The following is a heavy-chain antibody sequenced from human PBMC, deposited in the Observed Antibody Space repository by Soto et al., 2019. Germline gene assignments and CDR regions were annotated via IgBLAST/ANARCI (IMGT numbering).Heavy chain of an antibody. J-gene: IGHJ4*02. CDR1: SGSISSSNW. Sequence: QVQLQESGPGLVKPSGTLSLTCAVSSGSISSSNWWSWVRQPPGKGLEWIGEIYHSGSTNYNPSLKSRVTISVDKFKIQFSLKLSSVTAADTAVYYFARARKGPAAIDYWGQGTLVTVSS. D-gene: IGHD2-2*01. V-gene: IGHV4-4*02. CDR3: ARARKGPAAIDY. CDR2: IYHSGST.